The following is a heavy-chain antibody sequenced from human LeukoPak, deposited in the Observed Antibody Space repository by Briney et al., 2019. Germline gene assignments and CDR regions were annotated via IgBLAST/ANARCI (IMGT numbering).Heavy chain of an antibody. V-gene: IGHV1-2*02. CDR3: ASELTGSPYAFDI. CDR2: INPNSGGT. J-gene: IGHJ3*02. Sequence: ASVKVFCKASGYTFTGYYMHWVRQAPGQGLEWMGWINPNSGGTNYAQKFQGRVTMTRDTSISTAYMELSRLRSDDTAVYYCASELTGSPYAFDIWGQGTMVTVSS. D-gene: IGHD7-27*01. CDR1: GYTFTGYY.